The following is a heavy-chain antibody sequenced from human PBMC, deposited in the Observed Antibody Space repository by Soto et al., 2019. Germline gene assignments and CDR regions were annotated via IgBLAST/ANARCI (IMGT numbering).Heavy chain of an antibody. CDR1: GGSISSGGYS. CDR2: IYHSGST. V-gene: IGHV4-30-2*01. J-gene: IGHJ4*02. D-gene: IGHD4-17*01. CDR3: ASGLVTTLHY. Sequence: QLQLQESGSGRVKPSQTLSLTCAVSGGSISSGGYSWSWIRQPPGKGLEWIGYIYHSGSTYYNPSLKSRVTISVDRSKNQSSLKLSSVTAADTAVYYCASGLVTTLHYWGQGTLVTVSS.